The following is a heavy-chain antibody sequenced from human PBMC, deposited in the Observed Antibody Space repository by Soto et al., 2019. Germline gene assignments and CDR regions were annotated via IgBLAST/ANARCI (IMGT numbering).Heavy chain of an antibody. CDR3: ARWHSSPHYYGMDV. D-gene: IGHD6-13*01. J-gene: IGHJ6*02. CDR1: GGSISSSS. V-gene: IGHV4-59*01. CDR2: IYNNGRT. Sequence: SETLSLTCTVSGGSISSSSWSWIRQPPGRGLEWIGYIYNNGRTDYNPPLKSRVTISLDTSKNQFSLKLSSVTAADTAVYYGARWHSSPHYYGMDVWGQGTTVTVSS.